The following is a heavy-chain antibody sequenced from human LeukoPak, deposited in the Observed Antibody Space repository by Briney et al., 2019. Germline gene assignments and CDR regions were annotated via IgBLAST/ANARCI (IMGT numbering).Heavy chain of an antibody. CDR1: GDSFTDYY. J-gene: IGHJ4*02. CDR3: ARDGGLQSHFDF. V-gene: IGHV4-59*01. Sequence: SETLSLTCNVIGDSFTDYYWNWIRQPPGKGLEWIGYIYYNENSSYSPSLKGRVTLSVDTSRNQFSLHLASVTAADTAMYYCARDGGLQSHFDFWGQGILVTVAS. CDR2: IYYNENS. D-gene: IGHD3-16*01.